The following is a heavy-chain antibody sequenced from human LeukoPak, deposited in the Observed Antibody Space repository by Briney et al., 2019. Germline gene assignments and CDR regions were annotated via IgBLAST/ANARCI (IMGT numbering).Heavy chain of an antibody. CDR1: GFTFDDYA. D-gene: IGHD2-15*01. J-gene: IGHJ3*02. CDR3: AIDFCSSSSGISCDDAFDI. Sequence: GRCLRLSCAASGFTFDDYAMHWVRQAPGKGLGWGSGISGGSGSICYADSVKGRFTISRDNAKNSLYLQLNCLRAEDMALYYCAIDFCSSSSGISCDDAFDIWGQGTMVTVSS. CDR2: ISGGSGSI. V-gene: IGHV3-9*03.